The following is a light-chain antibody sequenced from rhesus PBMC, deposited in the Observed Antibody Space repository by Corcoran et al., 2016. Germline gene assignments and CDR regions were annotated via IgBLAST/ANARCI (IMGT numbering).Light chain of an antibody. J-gene: IGLJ1*01. CDR3: QAWDSSLSGYI. Sequence: HSMMTQTPSASWAPGQSVTISRSGGSSKTGRNDVYWYQHLPGTAPNLLIYYSKPRTSGVPDRFSGHKSGTSASLAIGGLRSEDEADYYCQAWDSSLSGYIFGAGTRLTV. V-gene: IGLV1-81*01. CDR1: SSKTGRND. CDR2: YSK.